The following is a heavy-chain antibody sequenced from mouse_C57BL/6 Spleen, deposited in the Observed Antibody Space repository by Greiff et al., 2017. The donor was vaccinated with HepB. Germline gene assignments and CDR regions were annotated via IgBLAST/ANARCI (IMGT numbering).Heavy chain of an antibody. D-gene: IGHD1-1*01. CDR2: ISYDGSN. Sequence: DVQLQESGPGLVKPSQSLSLTCSVTGYSITSGYYWNWIRQFPGNKLEWMGYISYDGSNNYNPSLKNRISITRDTSKNQFFLKLNSVTTEDTATYYCARSYGSRRNYAMDYWGQGTSVTVSS. V-gene: IGHV3-6*01. CDR3: ARSYGSRRNYAMDY. J-gene: IGHJ4*01. CDR1: GYSITSGYY.